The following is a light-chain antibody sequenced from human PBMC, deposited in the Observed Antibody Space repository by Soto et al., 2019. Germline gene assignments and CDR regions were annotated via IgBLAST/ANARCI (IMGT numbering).Light chain of an antibody. CDR2: DVS. Sequence: QSALTQPRSVSGSPGQSVTISCTGPSSDVGAYNYVSWYQQHSGKAHKFMIYDVSKRPSGVPDRFSGSKSGNTASLTISGLQAEDEADYYCCSYAGTYSYVFGTGTKGTVL. CDR3: CSYAGTYSYV. CDR1: SSDVGAYNY. J-gene: IGLJ1*01. V-gene: IGLV2-11*01.